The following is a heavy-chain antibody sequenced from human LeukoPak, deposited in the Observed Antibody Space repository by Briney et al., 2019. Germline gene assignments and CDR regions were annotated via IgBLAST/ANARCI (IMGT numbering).Heavy chain of an antibody. CDR2: ISWNSGSI. V-gene: IGHV3-9*01. CDR3: TTSRTGDY. D-gene: IGHD2-2*01. CDR1: GFTFDDYA. Sequence: GGSLRLSCAASGFTFDDYAMHWVRQAPGKGLEWVSGISWNSGSIGYADSVKGRFTISRDNAKNSLYLQMNSLRAEDTAVYYCTTSRTGDYWGQGTLVTVSS. J-gene: IGHJ4*02.